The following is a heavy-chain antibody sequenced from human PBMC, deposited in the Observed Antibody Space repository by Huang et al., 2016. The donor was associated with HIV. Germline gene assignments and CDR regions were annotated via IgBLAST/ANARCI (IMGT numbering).Heavy chain of an antibody. D-gene: IGHD2-2*01. CDR2: FYYSADA. J-gene: IGHJ3*02. CDR1: GGSITSSSHY. Sequence: QLHLQQSGPGLVRPSETLSLICTVSGGSITSSSHYWGWIRQTPGKGLEWIGNFYYSADAYYTPSLKNRVSIAIDTSKSQFALRLSSVIATDTAVYYCASGEYGKNAYDIWGQGTVVTVSA. CDR3: ASGEYGKNAYDI. V-gene: IGHV4-39*01.